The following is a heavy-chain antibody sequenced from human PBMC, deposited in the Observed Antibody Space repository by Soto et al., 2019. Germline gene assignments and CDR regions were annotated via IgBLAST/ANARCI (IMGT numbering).Heavy chain of an antibody. Sequence: LRLSCAASGFTFSSYEMNWIRQAPGKGLEWGSYISSSGTTVHYADSVKGRFTISRDNAKNSLFLQMNSLRAEDTALYYCARAGVYWGQGTLVTVSS. D-gene: IGHD2-8*01. V-gene: IGHV3-48*03. CDR2: ISSSGTTV. J-gene: IGHJ4*02. CDR1: GFTFSSYE. CDR3: ARAGVY.